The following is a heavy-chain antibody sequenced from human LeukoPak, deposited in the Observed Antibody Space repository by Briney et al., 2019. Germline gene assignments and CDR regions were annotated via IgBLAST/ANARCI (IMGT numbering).Heavy chain of an antibody. CDR1: GGSISSYY. Sequence: PSETLSLTCTVSGGSISSYYWSWIRQPPGKGLEWIGYIYYSGSTNYNPSLKSRVTISVDTSKNQFSLKLSPVTAADTAVYYCARHRGSGWYKWFDPWGQGTLVTVSS. D-gene: IGHD6-19*01. J-gene: IGHJ5*02. CDR3: ARHRGSGWYKWFDP. CDR2: IYYSGST. V-gene: IGHV4-59*08.